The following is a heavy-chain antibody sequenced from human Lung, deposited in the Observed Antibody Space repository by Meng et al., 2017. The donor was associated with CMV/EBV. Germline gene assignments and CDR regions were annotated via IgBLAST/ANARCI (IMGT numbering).Heavy chain of an antibody. CDR3: VRYYDRSGHHYFDY. CDR1: AGSISSYGSF. CDR2: IYYSGGT. D-gene: IGHD3-22*01. Sequence: GSLRLXCSVFAGSISSYGSFWGWIRQPPGKGLEWIGMIYYSGGTHYNPSLKSRVIVSVDTSKKNFSLKLSSVTASDTAVYYCVRYYDRSGHHYFDYWGQGSLVXVSS. V-gene: IGHV4-39*02. J-gene: IGHJ4*02.